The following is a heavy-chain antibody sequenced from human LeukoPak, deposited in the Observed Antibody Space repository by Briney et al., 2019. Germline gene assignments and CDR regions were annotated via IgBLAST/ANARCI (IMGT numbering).Heavy chain of an antibody. D-gene: IGHD2-15*01. CDR1: GGSISSGDYY. J-gene: IGHJ3*02. CDR2: IYYSGST. V-gene: IGHV4-30-4*01. Sequence: SETLSLTCTVSGGSISSGDYYWSWIRQPPGKGLEWIGYIYYSGSTYYNPSLKSRVTISVDTSKNQFSLKLSSVTAADTAVYYCARDCSGGSCYGAFDIWGQGTMVTVSS. CDR3: ARDCSGGSCYGAFDI.